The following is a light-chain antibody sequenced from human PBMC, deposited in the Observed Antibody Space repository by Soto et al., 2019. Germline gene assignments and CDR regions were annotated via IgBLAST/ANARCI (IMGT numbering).Light chain of an antibody. CDR2: VAS. Sequence: EIVMTQSPATLSVSPGERATLSCRASQSVSNNLAWYQQKPGQAPRLLIYVASTRATGIPARFSGRGSGTEFTLTISSLQSEDFAVYYCQQYNSWPLTFGGGTTVEIK. J-gene: IGKJ4*01. CDR3: QQYNSWPLT. CDR1: QSVSNN. V-gene: IGKV3-15*01.